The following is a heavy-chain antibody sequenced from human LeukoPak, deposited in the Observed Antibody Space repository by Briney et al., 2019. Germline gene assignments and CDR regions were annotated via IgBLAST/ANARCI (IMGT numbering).Heavy chain of an antibody. J-gene: IGHJ4*02. V-gene: IGHV3-53*01. CDR3: ARAAAVDGFIRDY. D-gene: IGHD6-19*01. CDR2: IYIVGST. CDR1: GFTVSSNY. Sequence: GGSLRLSCAASGFTVSSNYMSWVRQAPGKGLEWVSVIYIVGSTYYADSVKGRFTISRDNSKNTLYLQMNSLRAEDTAVYYCARAAAVDGFIRDYWGQGTLVTVSS.